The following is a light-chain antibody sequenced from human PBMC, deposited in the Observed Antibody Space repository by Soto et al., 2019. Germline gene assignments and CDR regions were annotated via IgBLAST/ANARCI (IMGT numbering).Light chain of an antibody. CDR3: QQRSNFG. CDR2: GAS. V-gene: IGKV3-11*01. J-gene: IGKJ4*01. CDR1: QSVSSY. Sequence: EIVLTQSPGTLSLSPGERATLSCRASQSVSSYLAWYQQKPGQAPRLLMYGASTRAAGIPARFSGGGSTTEFTLTISSLQSEDFAVYYCQQRSNFGFGGGTKVDIK.